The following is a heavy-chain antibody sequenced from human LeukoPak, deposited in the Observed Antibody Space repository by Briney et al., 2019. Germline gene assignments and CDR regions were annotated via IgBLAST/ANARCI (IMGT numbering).Heavy chain of an antibody. CDR2: IHYSGST. Sequence: SETLSLTCSVSGGSISTYYGRWIRQPPGKGLEYIGYIHYSGSTNYSPSLKSRLTISVDTSKSQFSLKLSSVTAADTAVYYCARARTTTNYYYYMDVWGKGTTVTVSS. D-gene: IGHD4-17*01. CDR1: GGSISTYY. V-gene: IGHV4-59*01. CDR3: ARARTTTNYYYYMDV. J-gene: IGHJ6*03.